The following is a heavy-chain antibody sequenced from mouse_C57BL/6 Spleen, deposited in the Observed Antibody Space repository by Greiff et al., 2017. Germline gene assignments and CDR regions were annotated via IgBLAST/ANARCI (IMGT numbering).Heavy chain of an antibody. CDR1: GFTFSDYG. CDR2: ISSGSSTI. D-gene: IGHD2-2*01. CDR3: ARAPYGYEVYYALDY. Sequence: EVQGVESGGGLVKPGGSLKLSCAASGFTFSDYGMHWVRQAPEKGLEWVAYISSGSSTIYYADTVKGRFTISRDNAKNTLFLQMASLRPEDTAMYYCARAPYGYEVYYALDYWGQGTPVTVS. V-gene: IGHV5-17*01. J-gene: IGHJ4*01.